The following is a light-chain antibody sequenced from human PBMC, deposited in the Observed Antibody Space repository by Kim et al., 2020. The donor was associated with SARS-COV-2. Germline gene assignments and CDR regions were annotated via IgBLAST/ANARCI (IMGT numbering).Light chain of an antibody. CDR1: QRVSSK. V-gene: IGKV3-15*01. CDR2: DAS. CDR3: QQYSDWPPLT. J-gene: IGKJ4*01. Sequence: VSPGERATLSCRASQRVSSKLAWYQHNPGHAPRLLVYDASTRATGIPARFSGSGSGTDFTLTISSLQSEDFAVYYCQQYSDWPPLTFGGGTKVEI.